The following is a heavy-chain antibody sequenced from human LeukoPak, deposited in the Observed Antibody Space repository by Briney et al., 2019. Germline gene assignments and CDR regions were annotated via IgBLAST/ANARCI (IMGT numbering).Heavy chain of an antibody. Sequence: PGGSLRLSCAVSGFSVSSYGMSWVRQAPGKGLEWVAVISYDGSNKYYADSVKGRFTISRDNSKNTLYLQMNSLRAEDTAVYYCARDEGTVVPDAFDIWGQGTMVTVSS. CDR3: ARDEGTVVPDAFDI. CDR1: GFSVSSYG. V-gene: IGHV3-30*03. D-gene: IGHD4-23*01. J-gene: IGHJ3*02. CDR2: ISYDGSNK.